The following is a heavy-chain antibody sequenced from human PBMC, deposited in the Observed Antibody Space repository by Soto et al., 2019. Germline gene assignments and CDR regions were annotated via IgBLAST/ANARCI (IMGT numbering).Heavy chain of an antibody. J-gene: IGHJ6*02. CDR1: GGTFSSYA. CDR2: IIPIFGTA. CDR3: ATGKDIVVVVAARAPLYGMDV. D-gene: IGHD2-15*01. Sequence: SVKVSCKASGGTFSSYAISWVRQAPGQGLEWMGGIIPIFGTANYAQKFQGRVTITADESTSTAYMELSSLRSEDTAVYYCATGKDIVVVVAARAPLYGMDVWGQGTTVTVSS. V-gene: IGHV1-69*13.